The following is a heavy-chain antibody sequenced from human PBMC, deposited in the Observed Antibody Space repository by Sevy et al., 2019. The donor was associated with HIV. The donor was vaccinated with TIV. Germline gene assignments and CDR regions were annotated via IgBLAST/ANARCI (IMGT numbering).Heavy chain of an antibody. CDR1: GFTFSSYG. V-gene: IGHV3-33*01. J-gene: IGHJ4*02. CDR3: ARESIAVASIGYYFDY. CDR2: IWYDGSNK. D-gene: IGHD6-19*01. Sequence: GESLKISCAASGFTFSSYGMHWVRQAPGKGLEWVAVIWYDGSNKYDADSVKGRFTISRDNSKNTLYLQMNSLRAEDTAVYYCARESIAVASIGYYFDYWGQGTLVTVSS.